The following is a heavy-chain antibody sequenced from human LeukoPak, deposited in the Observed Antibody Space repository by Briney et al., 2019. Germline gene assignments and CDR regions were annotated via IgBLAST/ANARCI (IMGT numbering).Heavy chain of an antibody. V-gene: IGHV4-31*03. CDR1: GGSIINVGCY. CDR3: ARDLTGDQFFDP. CDR2: IYYSGST. J-gene: IGHJ5*02. Sequence: PSETLSLTCNVSGGSIINVGCYWRWIRQHPGKGLEWLGYIYYSGSTYYNPSLKSRVTLSVDTSKSQFSLRLSSVTAADTAVYYCARDLTGDQFFDPWGQGTLVTVSS. D-gene: IGHD7-27*01.